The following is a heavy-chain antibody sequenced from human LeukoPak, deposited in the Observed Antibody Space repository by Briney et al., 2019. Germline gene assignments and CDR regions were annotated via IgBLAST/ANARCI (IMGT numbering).Heavy chain of an antibody. V-gene: IGHV1-2*06. D-gene: IGHD2-15*01. Sequence: GGAVKVSCKASGYTLTAYYIYWVGQGPGEGREGMGRINPNSGGTDYAQNFQGRLTMTRDTSISTAYMELSRLRSDDTAVYYCARGYCSGGTCYLVENWLDPWGQGTLVTVSS. J-gene: IGHJ5*02. CDR2: INPNSGGT. CDR3: ARGYCSGGTCYLVENWLDP. CDR1: GYTLTAYY.